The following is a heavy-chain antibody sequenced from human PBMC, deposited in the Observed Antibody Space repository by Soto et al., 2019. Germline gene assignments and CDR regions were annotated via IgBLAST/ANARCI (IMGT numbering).Heavy chain of an antibody. D-gene: IGHD6-19*01. CDR1: GFTFDDYA. Sequence: EVLLVESGGGLVQPGRSLRLSCAASGFTFDDYAMHWVRQAPGKGLEWVSGISWNSGSIGYADSVKGRFTISRDNAKNSLYLQMNSLRAEDTALYYCAKVKAQKDSSGWAYFDYWGQGTLVTVSS. J-gene: IGHJ4*02. CDR2: ISWNSGSI. CDR3: AKVKAQKDSSGWAYFDY. V-gene: IGHV3-9*01.